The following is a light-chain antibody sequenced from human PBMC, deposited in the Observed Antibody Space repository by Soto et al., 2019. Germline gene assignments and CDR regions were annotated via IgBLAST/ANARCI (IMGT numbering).Light chain of an antibody. Sequence: DIQMTQSPSSVSASVGDSVTITCRTSQHVDRYLNWYQQKPGRAPKLLIYDASNLEAGVPSRFRGSGSGTEFTLTISSLQSEDFAVYYCQQYNNWPQTFGQGTRVDIK. V-gene: IGKV1-33*01. J-gene: IGKJ1*01. CDR1: QHVDRY. CDR2: DAS. CDR3: QQYNNWPQT.